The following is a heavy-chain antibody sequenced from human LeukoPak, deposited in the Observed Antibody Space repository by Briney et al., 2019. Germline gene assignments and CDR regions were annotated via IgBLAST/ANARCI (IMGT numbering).Heavy chain of an antibody. V-gene: IGHV4-30-2*01. J-gene: IGHJ4*02. Sequence: PSRTLSLTCAVSGGSISSGGYSWSWIRQPPGKGLEWNGYIYHSGSTYYNPSLKSRVTISVDRSKNQFSLKLSSVTAADTAVYYCARGYSYGYDYWGQGTLVTVSS. CDR1: GGSISSGGYS. CDR2: IYHSGST. CDR3: ARGYSYGYDY. D-gene: IGHD5-18*01.